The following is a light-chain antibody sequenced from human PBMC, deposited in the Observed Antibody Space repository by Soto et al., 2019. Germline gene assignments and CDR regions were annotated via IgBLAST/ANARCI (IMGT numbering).Light chain of an antibody. CDR2: DVN. J-gene: IGLJ1*01. CDR3: CSYAGTVAYV. V-gene: IGLV2-14*03. CDR1: SSDVGGYNY. Sequence: QSVLTQPASVSGSPGQSITISCTGTSSDVGGYNYVSWYQQHPGKAPKLIIYDVNYRPSGISHRFSGSKSGDTASLTISGLQAEDEADYFCCSYAGTVAYVFGTGTKVTVL.